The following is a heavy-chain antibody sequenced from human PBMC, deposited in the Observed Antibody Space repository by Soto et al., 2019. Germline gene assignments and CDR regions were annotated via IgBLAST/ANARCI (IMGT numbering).Heavy chain of an antibody. D-gene: IGHD3-22*01. Sequence: EVQLVESGGGLVQPGRSLRLSCAASGFTFDDYAMHWVRQAPGKGLEWVSGISWNSGSIGYADSVKGRFTISRDNAKNSLYLQMNSLRAKDTALYYCAKGGAYDSSGYYGFWGQGTLVTVSS. J-gene: IGHJ4*02. CDR2: ISWNSGSI. CDR1: GFTFDDYA. CDR3: AKGGAYDSSGYYGF. V-gene: IGHV3-9*01.